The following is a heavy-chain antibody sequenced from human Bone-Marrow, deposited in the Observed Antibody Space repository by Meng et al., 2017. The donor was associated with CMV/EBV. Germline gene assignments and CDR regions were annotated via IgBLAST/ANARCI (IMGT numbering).Heavy chain of an antibody. D-gene: IGHD3-3*01. CDR3: AREVRDFWSGYLGYEFDY. CDR2: IHYNEGP. J-gene: IGHJ4*02. V-gene: IGHV4-61*08. Sequence: GIVGSSCRCLRHSPGSRLLLIASIHYNEGPNYNPSFKSRVTISIDTSKNQFSLKLSSVTAADTAVYYCAREVRDFWSGYLGYEFDYWGQGTLVTVSS. CDR1: GIVGSS.